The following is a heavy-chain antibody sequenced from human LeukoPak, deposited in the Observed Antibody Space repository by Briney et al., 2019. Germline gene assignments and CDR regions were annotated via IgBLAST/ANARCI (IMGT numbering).Heavy chain of an antibody. Sequence: GGSLRLSCSASGFTFSSYAMHWVRQAPGKGLEYVSAISRSGDSIYYADSVKGRISISRDNSKNTLYLQMSSLRAEDTAVYYCVKGTYTAAHWGQGTLGTVSS. D-gene: IGHD1-14*01. CDR3: VKGTYTAAH. CDR2: ISRSGDSI. V-gene: IGHV3-64D*06. CDR1: GFTFSSYA. J-gene: IGHJ4*02.